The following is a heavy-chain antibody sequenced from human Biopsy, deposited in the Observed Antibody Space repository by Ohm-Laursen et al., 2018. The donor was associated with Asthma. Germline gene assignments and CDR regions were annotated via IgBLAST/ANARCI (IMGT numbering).Heavy chain of an antibody. J-gene: IGHJ6*02. V-gene: IGHV1-18*01. Sequence: GASVKVSCKTYGYTLNSAGITWVRQAPGQGLEWMGWISVYNGNTKVAQKLQDRVTMITDTSTSTAYMELRSLRSDDTAVYFCARAVDYSHYYGIDVWGQGTTVTVS. CDR3: ARAVDYSHYYGIDV. CDR1: GYTLNSAG. CDR2: ISVYNGNT. D-gene: IGHD3-10*01.